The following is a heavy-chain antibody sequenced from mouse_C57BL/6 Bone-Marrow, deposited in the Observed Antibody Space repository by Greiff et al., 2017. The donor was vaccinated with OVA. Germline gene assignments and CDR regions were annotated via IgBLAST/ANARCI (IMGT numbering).Heavy chain of an antibody. CDR2: IDPSDSYT. V-gene: IGHV1-50*01. CDR3: AVYPYY. D-gene: IGHD2-1*01. J-gene: IGHJ2*01. Sequence: VKLQQPGAELVKPGASVKLSCKASGYTFTSYWMQWVKQRPGQGLEWIGEIDPSDSYTNYNQKFKGKATLTVDTSSSTAYMQLSSLTSEDSAVYYCAVYPYYWGQGTTLTVSS. CDR1: GYTFTSYW.